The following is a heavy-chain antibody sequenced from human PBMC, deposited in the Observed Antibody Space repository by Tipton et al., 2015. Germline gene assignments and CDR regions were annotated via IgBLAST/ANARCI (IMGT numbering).Heavy chain of an antibody. CDR2: IQPGDSQT. CDR1: GYSFTSYW. D-gene: IGHD6-13*01. CDR3: ARHVLGVAAAGLALDV. Sequence: VQLVQSGAEVKKPGESLKISCKGSGYSFTSYWIAWVRQMPGKGLEWMGIIQPGDSQTRYSPSFQGQVTFSVDKSISTAYLQWSGLKASDSAMYYCARHVLGVAAAGLALDVWGQGTTVTASS. J-gene: IGHJ6*02. V-gene: IGHV5-51*01.